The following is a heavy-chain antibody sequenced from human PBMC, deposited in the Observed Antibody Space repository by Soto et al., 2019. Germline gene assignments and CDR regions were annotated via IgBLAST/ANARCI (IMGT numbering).Heavy chain of an antibody. CDR1: GGSISSSSYY. D-gene: IGHD3-3*01. J-gene: IGHJ5*02. CDR3: ARGLRITIFGVVIITPWFDP. V-gene: IGHV4-39*01. Sequence: SETLSLTCTFSGGSISSSSYYWGWIRQPPGKGLEWIGSIYYSGSTYYNPSLKSRVTISVDTSKNQFSLKLSSVTAADTAVYYCARGLRITIFGVVIITPWFDPWGQGTLVTVSS. CDR2: IYYSGST.